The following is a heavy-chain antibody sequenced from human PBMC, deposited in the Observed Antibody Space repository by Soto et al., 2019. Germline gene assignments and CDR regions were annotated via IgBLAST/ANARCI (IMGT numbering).Heavy chain of an antibody. V-gene: IGHV1-58*02. CDR1: GFTFTSSA. D-gene: IGHD6-13*01. CDR2: IVVGSGNT. CDR3: ARAGAAASDAFDI. J-gene: IGHJ3*02. Sequence: GASVKVSCKASGFTFTSSAMHWVRQARGQRLEWIGWIVVGSGNTNYAQKFQERVTITRDMSTSTAYMELSSLRSEDTAVYYCARAGAAASDAFDIWGQGTVVTVSS.